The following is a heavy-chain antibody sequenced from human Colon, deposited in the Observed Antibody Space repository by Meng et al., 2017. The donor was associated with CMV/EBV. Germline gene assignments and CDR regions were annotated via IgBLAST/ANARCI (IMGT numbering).Heavy chain of an antibody. CDR1: GFSVSSYW. Sequence: GESLKISCAASGFSVSSYWMHWVRQAPGKGLVWVSRINSDGSSTTYADPVKGRFTFSRDNAKNTLYLQMNSLRAEDTAIYYCAKDGRYCSSASCYIPPGYFYAMDIWGQGTTVTVSS. V-gene: IGHV3-74*01. CDR2: INSDGSST. J-gene: IGHJ6*02. CDR3: AKDGRYCSSASCYIPPGYFYAMDI. D-gene: IGHD2-2*01.